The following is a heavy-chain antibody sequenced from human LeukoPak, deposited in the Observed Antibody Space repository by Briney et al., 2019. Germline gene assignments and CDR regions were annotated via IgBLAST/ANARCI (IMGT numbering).Heavy chain of an antibody. V-gene: IGHV1-2*02. CDR2: INPKSGGT. CDR3: ARGAEAETSPLDF. Sequence: ASVKVSCKAFGYNFRDYYMHWVRQAPGQGLEWLGWINPKSGGTDYAQQFQGRVTMTRDTSSSTDYLEVRSLRSDDTAVYYCARGAEAETSPLDFWGQGTPVTVSS. D-gene: IGHD6-13*01. J-gene: IGHJ4*02. CDR1: GYNFRDYY.